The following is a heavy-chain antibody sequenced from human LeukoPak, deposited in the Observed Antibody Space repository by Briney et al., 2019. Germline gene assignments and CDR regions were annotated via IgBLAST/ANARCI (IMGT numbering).Heavy chain of an antibody. D-gene: IGHD4-17*01. Sequence: PGGSLRLSCAASGFTFSSYAMSWVRQAPGKGLEWVSYISSSGSTIYYADSVKGRFTISRDNAKNSLYLQMNSLRAEDTAVYYCAREDYGDYAARHWGQGTLVTVSS. J-gene: IGHJ4*02. CDR2: ISSSGSTI. CDR3: AREDYGDYAARH. V-gene: IGHV3-48*04. CDR1: GFTFSSYA.